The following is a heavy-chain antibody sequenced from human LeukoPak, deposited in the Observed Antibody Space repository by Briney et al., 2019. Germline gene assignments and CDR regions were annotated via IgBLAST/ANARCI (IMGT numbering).Heavy chain of an antibody. V-gene: IGHV4-59*01. CDR3: ASGGYSSGYAMQGGWFDP. D-gene: IGHD5-18*01. J-gene: IGHJ5*02. CDR2: IHYSGST. CDR1: GGSISSYY. Sequence: SETLSLTCTVSGGSISSYYWSWIRQPPGKGLEWIGYIHYSGSTNNNPSLKSRVTISVDTSKNQCSLKLRSLTAAETAVYYCASGGYSSGYAMQGGWFDPWGQGTLVNVSS.